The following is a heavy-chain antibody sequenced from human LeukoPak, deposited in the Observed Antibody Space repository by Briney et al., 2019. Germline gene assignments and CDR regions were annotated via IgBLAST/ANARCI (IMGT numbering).Heavy chain of an antibody. CDR2: ISTYNGDT. CDR3: ARSGVLRYFDWLLTDSYMDV. CDR1: GYTFTSYG. V-gene: IGHV1-18*01. D-gene: IGHD3-9*01. Sequence: ASVKVSCKASGYTFTSYGINWVRQAPGQGLEWMGWISTYNGDTDYAQKFQGRVTMTRDTSISTAYMELSRLRSDDTAVYYCARSGVLRYFDWLLTDSYMDVWGKGTTVTISS. J-gene: IGHJ6*03.